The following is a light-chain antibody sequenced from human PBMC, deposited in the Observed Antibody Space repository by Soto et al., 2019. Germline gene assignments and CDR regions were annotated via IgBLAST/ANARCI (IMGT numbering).Light chain of an antibody. CDR1: QSVRSK. CDR3: QQYNNWPPIT. Sequence: ETVMAQSPATLSLSPGETATLSCRASQSVRSKLAWYQQKPGQAPRLLIHSASTRATDIPARFSGSGSGTEFTLTISSLQSEDFAVYYCQQYNNWPPITFGQGTRMEIK. J-gene: IGKJ5*01. CDR2: SAS. V-gene: IGKV3D-15*01.